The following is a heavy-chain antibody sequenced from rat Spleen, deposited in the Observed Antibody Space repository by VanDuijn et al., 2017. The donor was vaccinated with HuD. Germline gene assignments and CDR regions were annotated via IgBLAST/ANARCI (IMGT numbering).Heavy chain of an antibody. CDR2: ISSDGRRN. Sequence: EVQLVESGGGLVQPGRSLKLSCAASGFTFSDYYMAWVRQAPAKGLEWVATISSDGRRNYYRDSVKGRFTISRDNAKSSLYLQMDSLRSEDTATYYCATEDYGSYHCWGQGVMVTVSS. D-gene: IGHD1-3*01. CDR3: ATEDYGSYHC. J-gene: IGHJ2*01. V-gene: IGHV5-20*01. CDR1: GFTFSDYY.